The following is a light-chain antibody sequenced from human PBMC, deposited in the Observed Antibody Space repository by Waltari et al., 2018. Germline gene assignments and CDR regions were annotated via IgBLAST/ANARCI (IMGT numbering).Light chain of an antibody. CDR3: QSYDSSVSAWV. V-gene: IGLV1-40*01. J-gene: IGLJ3*02. CDR2: GHN. CDR1: SSNIGAGYD. Sequence: QSVLTQPPSVSGAPGQSITIPCTGSSSNIGAGYDVTWYQHLPGTAPKLLIYGHNNRPSGVPDRFSGSKSGTSASLAITGLQAEDEADYYCQSYDSSVSAWVFGGGTKLTVV.